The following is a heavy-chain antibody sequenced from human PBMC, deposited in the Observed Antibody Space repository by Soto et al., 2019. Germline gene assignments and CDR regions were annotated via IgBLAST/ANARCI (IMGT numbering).Heavy chain of an antibody. CDR1: GYTFSDYY. CDR2: INPNGGGT. D-gene: IGHD3-16*01. V-gene: IGHV1-2*02. Sequence: ASVKVSCKASGYTFSDYYIHWVRQAPGQGLEWMGWINPNGGGTKYAPKFQGGVTMTRDTSITTAYMEFSRLRSGDTAVYYGARDPASAKPEGVDLWRQRHMVTVSS. CDR3: ARDPASAKPEGVDL. J-gene: IGHJ4*02.